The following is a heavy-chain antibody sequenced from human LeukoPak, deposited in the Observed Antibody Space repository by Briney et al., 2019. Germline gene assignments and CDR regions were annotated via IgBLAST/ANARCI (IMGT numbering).Heavy chain of an antibody. CDR3: ARGRYSGTTYYFDY. V-gene: IGHV3-7*03. Sequence: GGSLRLSCAASGFTFSSYWMSWVRQAPGKGLEWVANIKKDGSETYYVDSVKGRFTISRDNAKNSLYLQMNSLRAEDTAMYYCARGRYSGTTYYFDYWGQGTLVTVSS. J-gene: IGHJ4*02. CDR1: GFTFSSYW. D-gene: IGHD5-12*01. CDR2: IKKDGSET.